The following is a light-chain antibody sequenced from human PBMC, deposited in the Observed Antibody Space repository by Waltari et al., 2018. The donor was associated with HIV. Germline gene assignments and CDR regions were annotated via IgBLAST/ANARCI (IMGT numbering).Light chain of an antibody. CDR3: QQRSNWPPAVT. J-gene: IGKJ2*01. CDR2: EAS. V-gene: IGKV3-11*01. Sequence: EIVLTQSPATLSLSPGERATLSCRASQSVSSYLAWYQQKTGQAPRLLLYEASNRATCIPARFSGSGSGTDFTLTISSLEPEDFALYYCQQRSNWPPAVTFGQGTKLEIK. CDR1: QSVSSY.